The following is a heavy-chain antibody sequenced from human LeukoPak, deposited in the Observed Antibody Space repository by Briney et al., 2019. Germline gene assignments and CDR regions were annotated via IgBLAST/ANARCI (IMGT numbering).Heavy chain of an antibody. CDR1: GETVSSDSAA. Sequence: SQTLSLTRAISGETVSSDSAAWNWIRHSPSRCLEWLGSTSYRSKRYNDYTVSVERRITINPDTSTNPCSLQLYSVTPEDTAVYYCAREGEQWLASYFDYWGQGTLVTVSS. J-gene: IGHJ4*02. V-gene: IGHV6-1*01. CDR2: TSYRSKRYN. CDR3: AREGEQWLASYFDY. D-gene: IGHD6-19*01.